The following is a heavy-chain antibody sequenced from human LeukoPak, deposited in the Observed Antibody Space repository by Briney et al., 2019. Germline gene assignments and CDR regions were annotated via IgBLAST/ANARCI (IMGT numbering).Heavy chain of an antibody. V-gene: IGHV3-48*03. CDR2: ISSSGSTI. Sequence: PGGPLRLPCAASGFTFSRYQKNWVPQAPGKGLEGVSYISSSGSTIYYADSVKGRFTISRDNAKNSLYLQMNSLRAEDTAVYYCATDRDGYNGVYWGQGTLVTVSS. D-gene: IGHD5-24*01. CDR3: ATDRDGYNGVY. CDR1: GFTFSRYQ. J-gene: IGHJ4*02.